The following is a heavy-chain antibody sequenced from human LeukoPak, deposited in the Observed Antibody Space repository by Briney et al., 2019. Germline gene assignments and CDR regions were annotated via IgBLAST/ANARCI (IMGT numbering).Heavy chain of an antibody. V-gene: IGHV3-30-3*01. CDR1: GFTFSSYA. D-gene: IGHD3-10*01. J-gene: IGHJ4*02. CDR2: ISYDGSNK. CDR3: ARPSSGPYYFDY. Sequence: GGSLRLSCAASGFTFSSYAMHWVRQAPGKGLEWVAVISYDGSNKYYADSVKGRFTISRDNPKNTLYLQMNSLRAEDTAVYYCARPSSGPYYFDYWGQGTLVTVSS.